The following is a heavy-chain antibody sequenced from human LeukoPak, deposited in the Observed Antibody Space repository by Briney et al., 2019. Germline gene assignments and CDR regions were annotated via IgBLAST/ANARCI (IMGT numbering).Heavy chain of an antibody. Sequence: PSETLSLTCSVSGGSISSSSYYWGWIRQPPGKGLEWIGSIYYSRRTYYNPSLKSRVTISVDKSKNQFSLKLSSVTATDTAVYYCARAAIAPSGTGLDHWGQGTLVTVSS. CDR1: GGSISSSSYY. V-gene: IGHV4-39*07. D-gene: IGHD6-13*01. CDR2: IYYSRRT. J-gene: IGHJ4*02. CDR3: ARAAIAPSGTGLDH.